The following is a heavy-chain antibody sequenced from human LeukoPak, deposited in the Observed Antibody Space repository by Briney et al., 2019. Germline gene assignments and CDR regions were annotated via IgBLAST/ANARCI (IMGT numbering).Heavy chain of an antibody. D-gene: IGHD1-26*01. V-gene: IGHV3-53*01. J-gene: IGHJ4*02. CDR2: IYNDGRT. CDR3: ARVPGGWDLYFDY. CDR1: GFTVNNKY. Sequence: GGSLRLSCAASGFTVNNKYMTWVRQAPGKGLEWVSLIYNDGRTYYADSVKGRCTISRDNLKNVLYLQMSSLRAEDTALYYCARVPGGWDLYFDYWGQGTLVTVSS.